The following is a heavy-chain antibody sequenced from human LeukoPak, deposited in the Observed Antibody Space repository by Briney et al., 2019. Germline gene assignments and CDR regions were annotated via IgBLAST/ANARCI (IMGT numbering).Heavy chain of an antibody. CDR2: ISDNGGYT. CDR1: GFTFNIYT. CDR3: AKSRGIYDNSGWRTFDY. J-gene: IGHJ4*02. V-gene: IGHV3-23*01. Sequence: GSLRLSCAASGFTFNIYTMTWVRQAPEKGLEWVSIISDNGGYTYYADSVKGRFTISRDNSKNTLYLQMNSLRAEDTAIYYCAKSRGIYDNSGWRTFDYWGQGTLVTVSS. D-gene: IGHD6-19*01.